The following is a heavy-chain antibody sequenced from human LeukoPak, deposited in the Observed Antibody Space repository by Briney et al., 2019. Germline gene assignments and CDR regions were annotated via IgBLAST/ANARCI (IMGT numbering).Heavy chain of an antibody. D-gene: IGHD4-23*01. J-gene: IGHJ1*01. V-gene: IGHV4-30-2*01. CDR1: GGSISSGGYY. Sequence: SETLSLTCTVSGGSISSGGYYWSWIRQPPGKGLEWIGYIYHSGSTYYNPSLKSRVTISVDRSKNQFSLKLSSVTAADTAVYYCARESPYYGGRLARRAEYFQHWGQGTLVTVSS. CDR3: ARESPYYGGRLARRAEYFQH. CDR2: IYHSGST.